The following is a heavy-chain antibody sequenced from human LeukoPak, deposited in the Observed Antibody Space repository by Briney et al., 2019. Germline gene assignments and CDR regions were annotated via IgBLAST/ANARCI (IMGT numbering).Heavy chain of an antibody. D-gene: IGHD5-18*01. CDR3: AEPSHGYSYGSDAFDI. CDR1: GFTFDDYA. CDR2: ISWNSGSI. V-gene: IGHV3-9*01. J-gene: IGHJ3*02. Sequence: GRSLRLSCAASGFTFDDYAMHWVRQAPGKGLEWVSGISWNSGSIGYADSVKGRFTISRDNAKNSLYLQMNSLRAEDTALYYCAEPSHGYSYGSDAFDIWGQGTMVTVSS.